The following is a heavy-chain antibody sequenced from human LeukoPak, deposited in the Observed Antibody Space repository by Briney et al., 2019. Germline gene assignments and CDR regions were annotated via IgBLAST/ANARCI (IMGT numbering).Heavy chain of an antibody. V-gene: IGHV3-53*01. CDR2: VYSGGTT. D-gene: IGHD1-26*01. Sequence: PGGSLRLSCVASGFTVRSNYMSWVRQAPGRGLEWVSVVYSGGTTYYADSVKGRFTISRDNSKNTLYLQMNSLRAEDTAVYYCAAVFRWELLSVHAFDIWGQGTMVTVSS. CDR3: AAVFRWELLSVHAFDI. J-gene: IGHJ3*02. CDR1: GFTVRSNY.